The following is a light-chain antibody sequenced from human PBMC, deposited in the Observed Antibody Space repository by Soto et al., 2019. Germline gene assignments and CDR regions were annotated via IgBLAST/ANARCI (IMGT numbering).Light chain of an antibody. CDR3: QHRANWPLT. V-gene: IGKV3-11*01. J-gene: IGKJ4*01. Sequence: EIVLTQSPATLSLSPGERATLSCRASQSLSRSLAWYQQKPGQAPRLLIYDASNRATGIPARFSGSGSGTDFTLTISSLEPEDFAIYYCQHRANWPLTFGGGTKVEIK. CDR1: QSLSRS. CDR2: DAS.